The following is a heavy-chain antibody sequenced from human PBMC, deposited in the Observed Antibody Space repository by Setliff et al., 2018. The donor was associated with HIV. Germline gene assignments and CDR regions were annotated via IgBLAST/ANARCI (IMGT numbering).Heavy chain of an antibody. D-gene: IGHD6-6*01. Sequence: GGSLRLSCAASGFTFSSYEMSWVRQAPGKGLEWLANINRDGSAEAYVGSVKGRFSISRDNAKNSVYLQMNSLRAEDTAIYYCARDGIAARWALDYWGRGTLVTVSS. V-gene: IGHV3-7*01. CDR1: GFTFSSYE. CDR3: ARDGIAARWALDY. J-gene: IGHJ4*02. CDR2: INRDGSAE.